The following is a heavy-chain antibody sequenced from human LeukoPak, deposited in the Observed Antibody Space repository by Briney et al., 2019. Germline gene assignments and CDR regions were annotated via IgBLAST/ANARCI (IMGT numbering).Heavy chain of an antibody. Sequence: GGSLRLSCIASKFTFGDYGMNWVRQAPGKGLEWVSFISSSGNTIYYTDSVKGRFTISRDNAKNPVNLQMSSLREEDTAVYYCVRDWGNDREFDYWGQGTLVTVSS. J-gene: IGHJ4*02. CDR3: VRDWGNDREFDY. CDR1: KFTFGDYG. D-gene: IGHD3-16*02. CDR2: ISSSGNTI. V-gene: IGHV3-48*02.